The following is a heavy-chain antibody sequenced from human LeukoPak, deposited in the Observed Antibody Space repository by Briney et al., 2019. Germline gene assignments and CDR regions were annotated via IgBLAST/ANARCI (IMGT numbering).Heavy chain of an antibody. Sequence: GGSLRLSCAASGFTVSSNYMSWVRQASGKGLEWVSIIYSGGNTHYADSVKGRFTISRDNSKNTLYLQMNSLRAEDTAVYYCTCSGWSIYYFDYWGQGTLVTVSS. CDR3: TCSGWSIYYFDY. CDR1: GFTVSSNY. J-gene: IGHJ4*02. V-gene: IGHV3-53*01. D-gene: IGHD6-19*01. CDR2: IYSGGNT.